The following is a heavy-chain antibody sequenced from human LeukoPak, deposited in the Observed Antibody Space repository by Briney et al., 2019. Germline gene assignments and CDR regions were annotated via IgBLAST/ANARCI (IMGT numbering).Heavy chain of an antibody. CDR1: GFTFSSYA. Sequence: PGGSVSLSCAASGFTFSSYAMHWVRQAPGKGRECVAVISYDGCNKYYADSVKGRFTISRDNSKNTLYLQMNSLRAEDTAVYYCARGGLSYDFWSGYYTLDYWGQGTLVTVSS. D-gene: IGHD3-3*01. V-gene: IGHV3-30-3*01. J-gene: IGHJ4*02. CDR2: ISYDGCNK. CDR3: ARGGLSYDFWSGYYTLDY.